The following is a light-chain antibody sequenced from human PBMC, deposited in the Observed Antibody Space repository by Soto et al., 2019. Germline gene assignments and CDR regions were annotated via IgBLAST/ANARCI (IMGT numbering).Light chain of an antibody. V-gene: IGLV1-44*01. CDR1: SSNIGSNT. CDR3: AAWDDGLNGVV. J-gene: IGLJ2*01. CDR2: KSS. Sequence: QSVLTQPPSASGTPGQRVTMSCSGSSSNIGSNTVNWYQHLPGTAPKLLMYKSSQRPSGVPDRFSGSKSGTSASLAISGLQSEDEADYFCAAWDDGLNGVVFGGGTKVTVL.